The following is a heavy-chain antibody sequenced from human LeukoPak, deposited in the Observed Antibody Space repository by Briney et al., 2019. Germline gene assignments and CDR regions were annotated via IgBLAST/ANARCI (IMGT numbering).Heavy chain of an antibody. CDR3: ARGRDNPPMMWPALDRDY. CDR1: GFIVTDNY. J-gene: IGHJ4*02. D-gene: IGHD3-22*01. CDR2: LYYGGVT. Sequence: GGSLRLSCAASGFIVTDNYMTWVRQAPGKGLEWVSSLYYGGVTFYADSVKGRFTISRDTSKNALFLHMNSLRAEDTAVYYCARGRDNPPMMWPALDRDYWGLGTLVTVSS. V-gene: IGHV3-53*01.